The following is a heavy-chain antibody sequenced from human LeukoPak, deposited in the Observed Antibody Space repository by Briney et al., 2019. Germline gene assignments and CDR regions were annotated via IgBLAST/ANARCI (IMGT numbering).Heavy chain of an antibody. D-gene: IGHD2-15*01. CDR2: INSDGSST. J-gene: IGHJ6*03. CDR1: GFTFSSYW. V-gene: IGHV3-74*01. CDR3: ARASIYCSGGSCYYYYYMDV. Sequence: GGSLRLSCAASGFTFSSYWMHWVRQAPGKGLVWVSRINSDGSSTSYADSVKGRFTISRDNAKNTLYLQMNSLRAEDTAVYYCARASIYCSGGSCYYYYYMDVWGKGTTVTVSS.